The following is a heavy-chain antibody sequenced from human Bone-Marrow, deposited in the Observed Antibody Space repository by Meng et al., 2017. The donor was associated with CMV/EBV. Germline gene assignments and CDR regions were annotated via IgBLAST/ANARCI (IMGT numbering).Heavy chain of an antibody. D-gene: IGHD3-9*01. CDR3: ARARYYDILTGYYTDAFDI. J-gene: IGHJ3*02. Sequence: SVKVSCKASGGNFSNCTISWLRQAPGQGLEWMGRIIPILDIANYAQKFQGRVTITADKSTSTAYMELSSLRPEDTAVYYWARARYYDILTGYYTDAFDIWGQGTRVTVSS. V-gene: IGHV1-69*02. CDR1: GGNFSNCT. CDR2: IIPILDIA.